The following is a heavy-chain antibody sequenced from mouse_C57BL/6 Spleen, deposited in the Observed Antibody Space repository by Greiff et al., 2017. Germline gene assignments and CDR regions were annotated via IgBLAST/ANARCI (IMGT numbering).Heavy chain of an antibody. Sequence: QVQLQQPGAELVKPGASVKLSCKASGYTFTSYWMQWVKQRPGQGLEWIGEIDPSDSYTNYNQKLKGKATLTVDTSSSTAYMQLSSLTSEDSAVYYCARSWDYAMDYWGQGTSVTVSS. CDR3: ARSWDYAMDY. CDR2: IDPSDSYT. J-gene: IGHJ4*01. V-gene: IGHV1-50*01. CDR1: GYTFTSYW.